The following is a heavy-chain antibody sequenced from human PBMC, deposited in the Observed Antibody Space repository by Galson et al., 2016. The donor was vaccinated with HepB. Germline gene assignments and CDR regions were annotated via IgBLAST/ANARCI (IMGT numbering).Heavy chain of an antibody. CDR2: LYYRGNT. V-gene: IGHV4-31*03. J-gene: IGHJ4*02. D-gene: IGHD6-19*01. CDR3: ARTEAGRFDY. CDR1: GGPISSGEHY. Sequence: TLSLTCTVSGGPISSGEHYWSWIRQHPGKGLEWIGFLYYRGNTYYNPSLKSRVSISGDTSQNQFSLKLSSVTAADTAVCYCARTEAGRFDYWGQGTLVTVSS.